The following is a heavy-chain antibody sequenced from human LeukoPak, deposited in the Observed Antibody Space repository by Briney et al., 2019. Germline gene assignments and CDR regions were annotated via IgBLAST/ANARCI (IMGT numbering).Heavy chain of an antibody. CDR1: GFTVSSSY. CDR3: ARGGTFVSDY. J-gene: IGHJ4*02. D-gene: IGHD3-16*01. V-gene: IGHV3-66*01. Sequence: GGSLRLSCAASGFTVSSSYMSWVRQAPGKGLEWVAVLYSGGHTDYAVSVRGRFTISRDNAKNSLYLQMDSLRAEDTAVYYCARGGTFVSDYWGQGTLVTVSS. CDR2: LYSGGHT.